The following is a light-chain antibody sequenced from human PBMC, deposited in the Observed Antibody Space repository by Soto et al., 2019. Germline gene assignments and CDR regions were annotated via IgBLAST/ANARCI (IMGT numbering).Light chain of an antibody. Sequence: DIQMTQSPSTLSGSGGDIVTITCRASQTISSWLAWYQQKPGKAPKLLIYKASTLNSGAPSRFSGSGSGTEFTLTSSSLQPDDFATYCCQHYNSYSAAFGQGTKVELK. CDR3: QHYNSYSAA. CDR2: KAS. CDR1: QTISSW. J-gene: IGKJ1*01. V-gene: IGKV1-5*03.